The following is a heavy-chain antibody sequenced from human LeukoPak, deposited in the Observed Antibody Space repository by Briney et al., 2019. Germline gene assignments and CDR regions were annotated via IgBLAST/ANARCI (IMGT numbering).Heavy chain of an antibody. D-gene: IGHD3-22*01. J-gene: IGHJ4*02. Sequence: PSETLSLTCAVYGGSFSGYYWSWIRQPLGKGLEWIGEINHSGSTYYNPSLKSRVTISVDTSKNQFSLKLSSVTAADTAVYYCARRQGSGYHLGLDYWGQGTLVTVSS. CDR1: GGSFSGYY. V-gene: IGHV4-34*01. CDR3: ARRQGSGYHLGLDY. CDR2: INHSGST.